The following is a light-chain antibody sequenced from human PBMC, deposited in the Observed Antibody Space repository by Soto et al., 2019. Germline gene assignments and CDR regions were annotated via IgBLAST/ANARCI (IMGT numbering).Light chain of an antibody. J-gene: IGLJ2*01. CDR3: ISYAGANSVV. Sequence: QSALTQPPSASGSPGQSVTISCTGMSSDVGGYNYVSWYQQHPGKAPKLMIYEVSKRPSGVPDRFSGSKSGNTASLTVSGLQAEDEADDYCISYAGANSVVFGGGTKVTVL. CDR2: EVS. V-gene: IGLV2-8*01. CDR1: SSDVGGYNY.